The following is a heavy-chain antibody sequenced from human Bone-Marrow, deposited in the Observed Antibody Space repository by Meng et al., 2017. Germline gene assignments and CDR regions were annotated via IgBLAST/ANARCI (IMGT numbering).Heavy chain of an antibody. CDR1: GFSFSSYA. V-gene: IGHV3-64*01. D-gene: IGHD6-19*01. CDR2: ISSNGVNT. CDR3: ARRGMEVAAVDY. Sequence: GESLKISCAASGFSFSSYAMHWVRQAPGKGLEYVSFISSNGVNTYYPNSMKGRFTVSRDNSKNTVYLQMDSLRDEDMAVYYCARRGMEVAAVDYWGQGALVTVSS. J-gene: IGHJ4*02.